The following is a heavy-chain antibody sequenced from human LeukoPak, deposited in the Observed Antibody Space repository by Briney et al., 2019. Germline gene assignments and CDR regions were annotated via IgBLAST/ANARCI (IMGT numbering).Heavy chain of an antibody. D-gene: IGHD5-18*01. Sequence: GGSLRLSCAASGFTFSSYSMNWVRQAPGKGLEWVSSISSSSSYIYYADSVKGRFTISRDNAKNSLYLQMNSLRAEDTAVYYCARDSRGYSYGLTAYWGQGTLVTVST. CDR2: ISSSSSYI. J-gene: IGHJ4*02. CDR1: GFTFSSYS. CDR3: ARDSRGYSYGLTAY. V-gene: IGHV3-21*01.